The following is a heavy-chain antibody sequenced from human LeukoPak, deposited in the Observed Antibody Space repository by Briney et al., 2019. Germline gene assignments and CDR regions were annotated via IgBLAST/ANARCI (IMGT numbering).Heavy chain of an antibody. CDR1: GFTFSSFA. CDR3: ARDGDYCTNGVCSRGADY. J-gene: IGHJ4*02. D-gene: IGHD2-8*01. Sequence: GGSLRLSCAASGFTFSSFAMSWVRQAPGKGLEWVSAITGSGGSTYYANSVKGRFTISRDNSKNTLYLQMGSLRAEDMAVYYCARDGDYCTNGVCSRGADYWGQGTLVTVSS. CDR2: ITGSGGST. V-gene: IGHV3-23*01.